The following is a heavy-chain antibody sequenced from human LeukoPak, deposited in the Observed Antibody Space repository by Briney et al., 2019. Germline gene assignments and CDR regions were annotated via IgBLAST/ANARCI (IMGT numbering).Heavy chain of an antibody. CDR3: AKGPLRGTAAAIDY. D-gene: IGHD2-2*01. J-gene: IGHJ4*02. Sequence: PGGSLRLSCAASGFTFNNYGMHWVRQAPGKGLEWVAVISYDGRNKHYPDSVKGRFTMSRDISTATLCLQIDSLRTEYTALYYCAKGPLRGTAAAIDYWGQGTLVTVSS. CDR2: ISYDGRNK. V-gene: IGHV3-30*18. CDR1: GFTFNNYG.